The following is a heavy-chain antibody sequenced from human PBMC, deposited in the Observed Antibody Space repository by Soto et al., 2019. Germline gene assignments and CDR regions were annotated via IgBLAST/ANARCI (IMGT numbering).Heavy chain of an antibody. CDR2: IYSGGST. V-gene: IGHV3-53*01. CDR1: GFTVSSNY. Sequence: PGGSLRLSCAASGFTVSSNYMSWVRQAPGKGQEWVSFIYSGGSTYYADSVKGRFTISRDNSKNTLHLQMNSLRAEDTAVYYCARDGILSDTAMDTLNYYYYGMGVWGQGTTVTVSS. J-gene: IGHJ6*02. CDR3: ARDGILSDTAMDTLNYYYYGMGV. D-gene: IGHD5-18*01.